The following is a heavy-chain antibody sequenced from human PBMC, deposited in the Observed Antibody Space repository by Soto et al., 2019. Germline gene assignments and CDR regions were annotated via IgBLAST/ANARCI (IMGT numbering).Heavy chain of an antibody. CDR2: IYWDDDK. D-gene: IGHD2-15*01. CDR1: GFSLSTHGVG. Sequence: QITLKESGPTLVKPTQTLTLTCTFSGFSLSTHGVGVGWVRQPAGKALEWLALIYWDDDKRYRASLNSRLTITKDTSKNQVVLTMTNMDPVDTATYYCAHAMLYCTGGSCSTWFDSWGQGTLVTVSS. J-gene: IGHJ5*01. CDR3: AHAMLYCTGGSCSTWFDS. V-gene: IGHV2-5*02.